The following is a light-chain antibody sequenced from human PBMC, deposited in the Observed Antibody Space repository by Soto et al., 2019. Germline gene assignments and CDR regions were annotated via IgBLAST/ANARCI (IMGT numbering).Light chain of an antibody. CDR2: GAS. Sequence: EIVLTQSPATLSVSPGDRAPLSCRASQSVRSSYLAWYQQKPGQAPKLLIYGASSRATGFPDSFSGSGSGTDFTLTISRLEPEDFAVYYCQQYGSPPWTVGQGTKVEIK. CDR3: QQYGSPPWT. CDR1: QSVRSSY. J-gene: IGKJ1*01. V-gene: IGKV3-20*01.